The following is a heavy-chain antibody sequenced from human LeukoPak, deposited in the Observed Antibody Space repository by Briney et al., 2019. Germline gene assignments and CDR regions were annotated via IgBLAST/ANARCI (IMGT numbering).Heavy chain of an antibody. D-gene: IGHD2-2*01. J-gene: IGHJ4*02. V-gene: IGHV4-4*02. Sequence: PSETLSLTCTVSSGSIFNNNWWSWVRRPPGKGLEWIGQIFHSGSTSYSPSLKSRVTISMDKSKNQISLRLTSVTAADTAVYYCARSPTKRVPEDYWGQGTLVTVSS. CDR1: SGSIFNNNW. CDR2: IFHSGST. CDR3: ARSPTKRVPEDY.